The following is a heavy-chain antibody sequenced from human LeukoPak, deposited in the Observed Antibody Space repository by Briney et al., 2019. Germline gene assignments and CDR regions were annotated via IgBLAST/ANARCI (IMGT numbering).Heavy chain of an antibody. CDR3: AGERIAAAGYYFDY. J-gene: IGHJ4*02. D-gene: IGHD6-13*01. V-gene: IGHV4-59*01. CDR2: IYYSGST. Sequence: SETLSLTCTVSGGSISSYYWSWIRQPPGKGLEWIGYIYYSGSTNYNPSLKSRVTISVDTSKNQFSLKLSSVTAADTAVYYCAGERIAAAGYYFDYWGQGTLVTVSS. CDR1: GGSISSYY.